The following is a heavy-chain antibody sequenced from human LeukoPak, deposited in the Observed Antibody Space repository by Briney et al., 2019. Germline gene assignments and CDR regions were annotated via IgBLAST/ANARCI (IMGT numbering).Heavy chain of an antibody. CDR1: GYTFTDYS. J-gene: IGHJ6*02. CDR3: ARAHLEAYYDILTGYYKSDGMDV. V-gene: IGHV1-2*02. Sequence: ASVKVSRKASGYTFTDYSIHWVRQAPGQGLEWMGWMNPNSGGANYAQKFQDRVTMTRDTSISTAYMELSGVRSDDSAVYYCARAHLEAYYDILTGYYKSDGMDVWGQGTTVTVSS. D-gene: IGHD3-9*01. CDR2: MNPNSGGA.